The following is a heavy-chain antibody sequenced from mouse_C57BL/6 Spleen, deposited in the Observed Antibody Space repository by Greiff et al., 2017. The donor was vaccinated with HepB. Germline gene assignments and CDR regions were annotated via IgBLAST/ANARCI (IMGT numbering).Heavy chain of an antibody. Sequence: EVQLQQSGAELVRPGASVKLSCTASGFNIKDDYMHWVKQRPDQGLEWIGWIDPENGDTEYASKFQGKATITADTSSNPAYRPLSSLTSEDTAVEYCTTFRIITTVVAPDYWGQGTTLTVSA. V-gene: IGHV14-4*01. CDR2: IDPENGDT. J-gene: IGHJ2*01. CDR3: TTFRIITTVVAPDY. D-gene: IGHD1-1*01. CDR1: GFNIKDDY.